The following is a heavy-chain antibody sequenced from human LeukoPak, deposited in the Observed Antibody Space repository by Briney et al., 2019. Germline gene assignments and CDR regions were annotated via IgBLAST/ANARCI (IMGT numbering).Heavy chain of an antibody. CDR2: VYYSGST. CDR3: ARGSYDVLTGYSTLGEY. D-gene: IGHD3-9*01. V-gene: IGHV4-39*02. J-gene: IGHJ4*02. Sequence: SETLSLTCTVSGGSISSSTYYWGWIRQPPGKGLEWVGNVYYSGSTYYNPSLRSRVTISVDTSKRHFSLKLTSVTAADTAVYYCARGSYDVLTGYSTLGEYWGQGTLVTVSS. CDR1: GGSISSSTYY.